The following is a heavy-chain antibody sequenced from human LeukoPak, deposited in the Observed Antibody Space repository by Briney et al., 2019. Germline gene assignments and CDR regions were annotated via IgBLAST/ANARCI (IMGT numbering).Heavy chain of an antibody. V-gene: IGHV4-39*01. D-gene: IGHD7-27*01. CDR1: GGSISSSSYY. CDR3: ASLWVYLNY. J-gene: IGHJ4*02. Sequence: SETLSLTCTVSGGSISSSSYYWGWIRQPPGKGLEWIGSIYYSGSTYYNPFLKSRVTISVDTSKNQFSLKLSSVTAADTAVYYCASLWVYLNYWGQGTLVTVSS. CDR2: IYYSGST.